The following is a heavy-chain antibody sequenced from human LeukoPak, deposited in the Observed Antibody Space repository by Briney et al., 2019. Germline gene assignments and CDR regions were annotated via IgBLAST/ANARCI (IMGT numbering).Heavy chain of an antibody. CDR1: GGSISSSSYY. CDR3: ARTYSSGQGAYY. D-gene: IGHD6-19*01. J-gene: IGHJ4*02. V-gene: IGHV4-39*07. Sequence: SETLSLTCTVSGGSISSSSYYWGWLRQPPGKGLEWIGSIHYNGNTYYNPSLKSRVTVSIDTSKNQFSLNLSSVTAADTALYYCARTYSSGQGAYYWGQGTLVTVSS. CDR2: IHYNGNT.